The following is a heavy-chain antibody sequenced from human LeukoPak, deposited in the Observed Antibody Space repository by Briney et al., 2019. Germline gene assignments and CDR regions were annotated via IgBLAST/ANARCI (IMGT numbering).Heavy chain of an antibody. V-gene: IGHV3-7*05. CDR1: GFTSRKYW. CDR3: ARWGVTTPHY. D-gene: IGHD4-11*01. CDR2: IKQDGSEK. J-gene: IGHJ4*02. Sequence: GGSLRLSCAASGFTSRKYWMSWVRQAPGKGLEWVANIKQDGSEKYYVDSVKGRFTISRDNAKNSLYLQMNSLRAEDTAVYYCARWGVTTPHYWGQGTLVTVSS.